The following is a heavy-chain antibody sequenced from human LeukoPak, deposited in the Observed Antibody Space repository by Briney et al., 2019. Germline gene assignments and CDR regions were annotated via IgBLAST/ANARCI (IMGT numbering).Heavy chain of an antibody. V-gene: IGHV4-34*01. CDR2: IKQSWST. CDR3: ARDRSGDDDFWSGYYTNYFDP. D-gene: IGHD3-3*01. J-gene: IGHJ5*02. Sequence: SETLSLTCAVYGGSFSGYYWSWLRQPPGKGLEWIGEIKQSWSTNYNPSLKSLVTISVDTFKNQFSLKLSSVTAADTAVYYCARDRSGDDDFWSGYYTNYFDPWGQGTLVTVSS. CDR1: GGSFSGYY.